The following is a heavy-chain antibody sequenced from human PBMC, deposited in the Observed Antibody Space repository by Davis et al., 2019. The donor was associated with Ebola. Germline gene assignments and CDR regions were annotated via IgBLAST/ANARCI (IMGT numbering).Heavy chain of an antibody. V-gene: IGHV3-23*01. CDR3: VRHIGVRCSGGNCYPDN. D-gene: IGHD2-21*01. Sequence: PGGSLRLSCAASGFIISSYAMSWVRQPPGKALEWVSGISASSATSFYADSVKGRFTISRDNSQNTLYLQMNSLRAEDTALYYCVRHIGVRCSGGNCYPDNWGQGSRVTVSS. CDR1: GFIISSYA. CDR2: ISASSATS. J-gene: IGHJ4*02.